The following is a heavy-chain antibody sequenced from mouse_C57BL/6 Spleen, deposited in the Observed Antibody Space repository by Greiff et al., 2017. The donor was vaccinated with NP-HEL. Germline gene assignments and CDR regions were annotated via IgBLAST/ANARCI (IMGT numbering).Heavy chain of an antibody. J-gene: IGHJ4*01. CDR1: GYTFTSYW. CDR2: IDPSDSYT. CDR3: AGLITTVNYAMDY. V-gene: IGHV1-59*01. D-gene: IGHD1-1*01. Sequence: QVQLQQPGAELVRPGTSVKLSCKASGYTFTSYWMHWVKQRPGQGLEWIGVIDPSDSYTNYNQKFKGKATLTVDTSSSTAYMQLSSLTSEDSAVYYCAGLITTVNYAMDYWGQGTSVTVSS.